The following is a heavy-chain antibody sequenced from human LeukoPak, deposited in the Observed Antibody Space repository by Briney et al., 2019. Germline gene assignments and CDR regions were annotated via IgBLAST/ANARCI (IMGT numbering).Heavy chain of an antibody. CDR1: GFTFSNYW. Sequence: GGSLRLSCAASGFTFSNYWMTWVRQAPGKGLEWGANMKEDGSEKYYVGSVKGRFTISRDNAKNSLYLQMNSPRAEDTAVYYCARDRYGSFWGQGTLVTVSS. D-gene: IGHD4-17*01. CDR3: ARDRYGSF. V-gene: IGHV3-7*01. CDR2: MKEDGSEK. J-gene: IGHJ4*02.